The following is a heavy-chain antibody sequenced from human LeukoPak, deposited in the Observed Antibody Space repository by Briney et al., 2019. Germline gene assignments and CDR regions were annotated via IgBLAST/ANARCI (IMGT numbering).Heavy chain of an antibody. CDR1: GFAFSNFG. V-gene: IGHV3-30*03. J-gene: IGHJ4*02. CDR2: ISYDGSNK. Sequence: PGTSLRLSCAASGFAFSNFGIHWVRQAPGKGLEWVAVISYDGSNKYYADSVKGRFTISRDNSKNTLYLQMNSLRAEDTAVYYCARERYFDWLLSPYFDYWGQGTLVTVSS. CDR3: ARERYFDWLLSPYFDY. D-gene: IGHD3-9*01.